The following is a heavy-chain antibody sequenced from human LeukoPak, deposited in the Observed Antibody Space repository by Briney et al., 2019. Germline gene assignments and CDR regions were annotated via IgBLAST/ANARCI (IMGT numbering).Heavy chain of an antibody. D-gene: IGHD6-19*01. J-gene: IGHJ5*02. V-gene: IGHV3-30-3*01. CDR1: GFTFSSYA. CDR3: ARAEWLAYNWFDP. Sequence: PGRSLRLSCAASGFTFSSYAMHWVRQAPGKGLEWVAVISYDGSNKYYADSVKGRFTISRDNSKNTLYLQMNSLRAEDTAVYYCARAEWLAYNWFDPWGQGTLVTVSS. CDR2: ISYDGSNK.